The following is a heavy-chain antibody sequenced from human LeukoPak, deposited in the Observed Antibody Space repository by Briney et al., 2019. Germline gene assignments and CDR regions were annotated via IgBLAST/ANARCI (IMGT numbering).Heavy chain of an antibody. V-gene: IGHV3-7*01. CDR2: IRQDGSEK. J-gene: IGHJ4*02. CDR1: GFIFSNYW. Sequence: GGSLRLSCAASGFIFSNYWMSWVRQAPGKGLEWVANIRQDGSEKYYVDSVKGRFTISRDNAKNSLYLQMNSLRVEDTAVYYCARGLTPGYSSSWRTSGIDYWGQGTLVTVSS. D-gene: IGHD6-13*01. CDR3: ARGLTPGYSSSWRTSGIDY.